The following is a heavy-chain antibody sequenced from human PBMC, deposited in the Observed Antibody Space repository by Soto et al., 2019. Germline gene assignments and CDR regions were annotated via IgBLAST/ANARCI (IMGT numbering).Heavy chain of an antibody. CDR3: AHRSYWFGGRDWFDP. J-gene: IGHJ5*02. V-gene: IGHV2-5*01. CDR1: GFSLSTSGVG. Sequence: QITLKESGPTLVNPTQTLTLTCTFSGFSLSTSGVGVGWIRQPPGKALEWLAVIYWYEDKHFSPSLKSSLTNAKDTSQNQLALTLTNVDPVDTATYYCAHRSYWFGGRDWFDPWGTGTLVTVSS. CDR2: IYWYEDK. D-gene: IGHD3-10*01.